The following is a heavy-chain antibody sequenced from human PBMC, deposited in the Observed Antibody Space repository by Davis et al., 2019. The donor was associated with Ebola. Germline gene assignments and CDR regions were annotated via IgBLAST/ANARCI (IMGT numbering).Heavy chain of an antibody. J-gene: IGHJ6*02. V-gene: IGHV1-2*02. CDR2: INPNIGGT. CDR3: ARDAGYYYYGLDV. Sequence: AASVKVSCKASGGTFSSYAISWVRQAPGQGLEWMGWINPNIGGTNYAQRFQGRVTMTRDTSSSTVYMELRRMRSDDTAVYYCARDAGYYYYGLDVWGQGTTVTVSS. CDR1: GGTFSSYA.